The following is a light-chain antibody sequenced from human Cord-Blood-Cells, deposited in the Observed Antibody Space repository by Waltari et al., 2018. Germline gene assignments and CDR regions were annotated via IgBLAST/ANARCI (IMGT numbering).Light chain of an antibody. V-gene: IGKV1-39*01. Sequence: DIQMTQSPSSLSASVGDRVTITCRASQSISSYLNWYEQKPGKAPKLLIYAASSLQSGVPSRFSGSRSGTDFTLTISSLQPEEFATYYCQQSYSTPPWTFGQGTKVEIK. CDR3: QQSYSTPPWT. CDR2: AAS. J-gene: IGKJ1*01. CDR1: QSISSY.